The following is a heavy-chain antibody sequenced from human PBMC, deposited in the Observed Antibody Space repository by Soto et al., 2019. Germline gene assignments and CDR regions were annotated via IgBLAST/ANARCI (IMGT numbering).Heavy chain of an antibody. CDR2: INPSGGAT. CDR3: ARGLSSLDY. V-gene: IGHV1-46*01. J-gene: IGHJ4*02. Sequence: ASVKVSFKASGYTFTGYYIPWVRQAPGQLLECMGIINPSGGATSYAQKFQGRVTMTRDTSTSTVYMELSSLRSEDMAVYYCARGLSSLDYWGQGTLVTVSS. CDR1: GYTFTGYY.